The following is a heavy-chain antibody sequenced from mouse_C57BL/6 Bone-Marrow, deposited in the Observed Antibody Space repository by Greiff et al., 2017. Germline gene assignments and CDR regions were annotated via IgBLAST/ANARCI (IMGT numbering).Heavy chain of an antibody. D-gene: IGHD1-1*01. Sequence: VKLMESGPGLVAPSQSLSITCTVSGFSLTSYGVSWVRQPPGKGLEWLGVIWCDGGTNYHSALLSRLSISKDNTKCHVLLILNSLQTDDTATYYCAKPGRVLRGYAMDYGGRGTAVTVSS. CDR3: AKPGRVLRGYAMDY. CDR1: GFSLTSYG. J-gene: IGHJ4*01. V-gene: IGHV2-3*01. CDR2: IWCDGGT.